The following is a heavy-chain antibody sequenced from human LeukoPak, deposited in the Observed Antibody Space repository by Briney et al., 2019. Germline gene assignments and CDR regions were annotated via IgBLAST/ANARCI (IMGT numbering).Heavy chain of an antibody. CDR3: ARDLGYNLLGFYYYGMDV. Sequence: GRSLRLSCAASGFTFSSYAMHWVRQAPGKGLEWVALISYDGSNKYYADSVKGRFTISRDNSKDTLYLQMNSLRAEDTAVYYCARDLGYNLLGFYYYGMDVWGQGTTVTVSS. CDR2: ISYDGSNK. CDR1: GFTFSSYA. J-gene: IGHJ6*02. V-gene: IGHV3-30-3*01. D-gene: IGHD5-24*01.